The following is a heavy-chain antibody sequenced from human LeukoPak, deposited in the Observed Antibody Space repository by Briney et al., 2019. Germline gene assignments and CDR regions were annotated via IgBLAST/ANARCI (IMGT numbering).Heavy chain of an antibody. CDR1: VFTFISYA. Sequence: GGSLRLSCAASVFTFISYAMSWVRQALGKGVEWVSALSGSGGSTYYADSVRGRFSISRDNSKNTLYLQMNSLRAEDTAVYYCAKDLPTDYYGSGSYAHNYWGQGTLVTVSS. V-gene: IGHV3-23*01. CDR2: LSGSGGST. J-gene: IGHJ4*02. CDR3: AKDLPTDYYGSGSYAHNY. D-gene: IGHD3-10*01.